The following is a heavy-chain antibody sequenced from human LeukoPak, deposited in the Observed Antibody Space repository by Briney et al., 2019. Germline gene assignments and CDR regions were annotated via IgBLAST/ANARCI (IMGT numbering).Heavy chain of an antibody. V-gene: IGHV1-8*02. D-gene: IGHD6-13*01. CDR2: MNPNSGNT. CDR1: GYTFTSYA. J-gene: IGHJ6*02. Sequence: ASVKVSCKASGYTFTSYAMHWVRQAPGQRLEWMGWMNPNSGNTGYAQKFQGRVTMTRNTSISTAYMELSSLRSEDTAVYYCARGRAAADTGADYYYYYGMDVWGQGTTVTVSS. CDR3: ARGRAAADTGADYYYYYGMDV.